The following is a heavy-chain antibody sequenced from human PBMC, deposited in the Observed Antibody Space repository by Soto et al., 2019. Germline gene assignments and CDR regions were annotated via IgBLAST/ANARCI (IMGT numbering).Heavy chain of an antibody. J-gene: IGHJ4*02. CDR3: AREKVSDSGDYYFDY. CDR1: GGAVSSDDYY. V-gene: IGHV4-30-4*01. CDR2: IYHSGHT. D-gene: IGHD4-17*01. Sequence: KPSETLSLTCTVAGGAVSSDDYYWSWVRQSPDKGLEWIGYIYHSGHTWYNPSLESRLVISIDTSKNHFSLEVSSVTAADTAVYFCAREKVSDSGDYYFDYWGRGTLVTVSS.